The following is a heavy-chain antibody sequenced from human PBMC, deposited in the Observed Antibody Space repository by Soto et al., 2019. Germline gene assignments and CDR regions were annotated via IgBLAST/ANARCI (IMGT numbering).Heavy chain of an antibody. J-gene: IGHJ4*02. CDR1: GFTFSTYA. Sequence: EVQLLESGGGLELPGGSLRLSCAASGFTFSTYAMSWVRQAPGKGLEWVSSISGSGSSTYYADSVRGRFTISRDNSKNTMYLKMNSLRAEDTAVYYCANLKFWGQGTLVTVSS. CDR3: ANLKF. V-gene: IGHV3-23*01. CDR2: ISGSGSST.